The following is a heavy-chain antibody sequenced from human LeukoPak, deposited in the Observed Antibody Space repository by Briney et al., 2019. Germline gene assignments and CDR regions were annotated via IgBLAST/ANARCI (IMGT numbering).Heavy chain of an antibody. Sequence: SETLSLTCTVSGGSISSDSYYWSWIRQPAGKGLEWIGRIYTSGNTNYNPSLKSRVTISVDTSKNQVSLKLSSVTAADTAVYYCARDMGGSGWYALDXXGQGTLVXVS. D-gene: IGHD6-19*01. V-gene: IGHV4-61*02. CDR3: ARDMGGSGWYALDX. J-gene: IGHJ4*02. CDR2: IYTSGNT. CDR1: GGSISSDSYY.